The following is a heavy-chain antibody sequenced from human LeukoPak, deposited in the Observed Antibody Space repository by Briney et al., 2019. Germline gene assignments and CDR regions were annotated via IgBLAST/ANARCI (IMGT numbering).Heavy chain of an antibody. D-gene: IGHD2-2*01. CDR1: GYTFTSYD. J-gene: IGHJ4*02. CDR3: ARGRRYCSSTSCYHFDY. Sequence: GASVKVSCKASGYTFTSYDINWVRQATGQGLEWMGWMNPNSGNTGYAQKFQGRVTMTRNTPISTAYMELSSLRSEDTAVYYCARGRRYCSSTSCYHFDYWGQGTLVTVSS. CDR2: MNPNSGNT. V-gene: IGHV1-8*01.